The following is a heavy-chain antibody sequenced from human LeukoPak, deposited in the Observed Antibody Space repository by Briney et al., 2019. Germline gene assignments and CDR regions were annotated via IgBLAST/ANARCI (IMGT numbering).Heavy chain of an antibody. CDR1: GFTFSTYG. CDR2: ISNDGSNQ. Sequence: AGGSLRLSCAASGFTFSTYGMGWVRQAPGKGREWVAVISNDGSNQDYVDFVKGRFTISRDNSKNTLYLQMNSLRAEDTAIYYCVKGNSGSYYGAFDIWGQGTMVTVSS. CDR3: VKGNSGSYYGAFDI. J-gene: IGHJ3*02. D-gene: IGHD1-26*01. V-gene: IGHV3-30*18.